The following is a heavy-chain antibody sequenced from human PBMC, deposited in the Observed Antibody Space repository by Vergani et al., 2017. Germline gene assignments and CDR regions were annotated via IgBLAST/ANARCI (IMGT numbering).Heavy chain of an antibody. CDR1: GGSISSYY. CDR2: IYYSGST. CDR3: ARLGVGLSRGWFGP. Sequence: QVQLQESGPGLVKPSETLSLTCTVSGGSISSYYWSWIRQPPGKGLEWIGYIYYSGSTNYNPSLKSRVTISVDTSKNQFSLKLSSVNAADTAVYYCARLGVGLSRGWFGPWGQGTLVTVSS. J-gene: IGHJ5*02. V-gene: IGHV4-59*08. D-gene: IGHD3-3*01.